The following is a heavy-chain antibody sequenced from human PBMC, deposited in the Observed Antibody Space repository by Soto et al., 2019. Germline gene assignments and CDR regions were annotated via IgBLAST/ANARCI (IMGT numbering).Heavy chain of an antibody. CDR3: ALLRIAATYNWFDP. J-gene: IGHJ5*02. V-gene: IGHV1-69*13. D-gene: IGHD6-25*01. CDR1: GGTFSSCA. CDR2: IIPIFGTA. Sequence: SVKVSCKASGGTFSSCAISWVRQAPGQGLEWMGGIIPIFGTANYAQKFQGRVTITADESTSTAYMELSSLRSEDTAVYYCALLRIAATYNWFDPWGQGTLVTVSS.